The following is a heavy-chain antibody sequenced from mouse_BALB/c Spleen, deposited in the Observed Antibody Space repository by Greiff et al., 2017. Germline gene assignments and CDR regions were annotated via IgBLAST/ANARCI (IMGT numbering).Heavy chain of an antibody. J-gene: IGHJ2*01. Sequence: EVKLVESGGGLVKPGGSLKLSCAASGFTFSDYYMYWVRQTPEKRLEWVATISDGGSYTYYPASVKGRFTISRDKAKNNLYLQMSSLKSEDTAMYYCARGYHLDYWGQGTTLTVSS. CDR3: ARGYHLDY. CDR2: ISDGGSYT. D-gene: IGHD2-12*01. V-gene: IGHV5-4*02. CDR1: GFTFSDYY.